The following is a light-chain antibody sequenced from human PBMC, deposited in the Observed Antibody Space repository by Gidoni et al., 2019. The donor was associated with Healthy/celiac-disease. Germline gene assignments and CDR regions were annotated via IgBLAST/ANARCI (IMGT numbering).Light chain of an antibody. CDR1: QSVSSY. CDR3: QQRSI. V-gene: IGKV3-11*01. J-gene: IGKJ4*01. CDR2: DAS. Sequence: EIVLTQSPATLSLSPGARATLSCRASQSVSSYLAWYQQKPGQAPRLLIYDASNRATGIPARFSGSGSGTDFTLTISSLEPEDFAVYYCQQRSIFGGGTKVEIK.